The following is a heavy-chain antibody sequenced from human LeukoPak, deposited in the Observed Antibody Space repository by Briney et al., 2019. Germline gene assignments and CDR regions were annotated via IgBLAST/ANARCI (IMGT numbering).Heavy chain of an antibody. CDR3: AREKYFDPPGAFDI. Sequence: SETLSLTCTVSGGSISSYYWRWIRQPPGKGLEWIGYIYYSGSTNYNPSLKSRVTISVDTSKNQFSLKLSSVTAADTAVYYCAREKYFDPPGAFDIWGQGTMVTVSS. V-gene: IGHV4-59*01. J-gene: IGHJ3*02. CDR1: GGSISSYY. D-gene: IGHD3-9*01. CDR2: IYYSGST.